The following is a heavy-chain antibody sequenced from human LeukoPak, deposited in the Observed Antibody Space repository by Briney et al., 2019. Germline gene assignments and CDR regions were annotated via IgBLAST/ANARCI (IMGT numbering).Heavy chain of an antibody. CDR3: ARGIAVAGTWPYFDY. J-gene: IGHJ4*02. CDR1: GGSISSYY. V-gene: IGHV4-59*01. D-gene: IGHD6-19*01. Sequence: PSGTLSLTCTVSGGSISSYYWSWIRQPPGKGLEWIGYIYYSGSTNYNPSLKSRVHISVDTSKNQFSLKLSSVPAADTAVYYCARGIAVAGTWPYFDYWGQGTLVTVSS. CDR2: IYYSGST.